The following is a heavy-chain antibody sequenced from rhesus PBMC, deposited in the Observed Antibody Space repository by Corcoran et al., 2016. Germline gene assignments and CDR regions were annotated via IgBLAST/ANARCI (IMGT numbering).Heavy chain of an antibody. Sequence: QVQLQESGPGLVKPSETLSLTCAVSGGSISGYYWNCIRQSPGKGLEWIGYIGGSSWITYYKPSLNSLVTSSTDTSKNQFSLKRASVTAADTAVYYCARFSGYYPNFDSWGQGVLVTVSS. CDR3: ARFSGYYPNFDS. CDR1: GGSISGYY. V-gene: IGHV4-165*02. CDR2: IGGSSWIT. J-gene: IGHJ4*01. D-gene: IGHD3-28*01.